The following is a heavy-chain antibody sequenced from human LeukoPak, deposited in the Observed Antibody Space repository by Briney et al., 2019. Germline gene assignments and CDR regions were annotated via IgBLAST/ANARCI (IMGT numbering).Heavy chain of an antibody. CDR1: GFTFSSYA. V-gene: IGHV3-23*01. D-gene: IGHD3-16*01. CDR3: AKGEKQYDYVWGSYGDY. Sequence: GWSLRLSCAASGFTFSSYAMSWVRQAPGRGLEWVSAISGSGGSTYYADSVKGRFTISRDNSKNTLYLQMNSLRAEDTAVYYCAKGEKQYDYVWGSYGDYWGQGTLVTVSS. CDR2: ISGSGGST. J-gene: IGHJ4*02.